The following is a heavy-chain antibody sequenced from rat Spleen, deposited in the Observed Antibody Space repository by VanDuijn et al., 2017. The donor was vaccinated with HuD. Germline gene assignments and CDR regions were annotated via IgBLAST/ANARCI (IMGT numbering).Heavy chain of an antibody. CDR3: ARVGPTEGIGDY. D-gene: IGHD1-11*01. CDR2: ISYDGSST. J-gene: IGHJ2*01. V-gene: IGHV5-7*01. CDR1: GFTFSNYD. Sequence: EVQLVESGGGLVQPGRSMKLSCAASGFTFSNYDMAWVRQAPKKGLEWVATISYDGSSTNYRDSVKGRFTISRDNAKSTLYLQIDSLRSEDTATYYCARVGPTEGIGDYWGQGVMVTVSS.